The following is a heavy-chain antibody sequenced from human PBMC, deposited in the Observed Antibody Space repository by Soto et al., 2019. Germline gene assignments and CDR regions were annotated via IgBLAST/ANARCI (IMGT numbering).Heavy chain of an antibody. CDR2: IYYSGST. V-gene: IGHV4-39*01. J-gene: IGHJ5*02. CDR1: GGSISSSSYY. D-gene: IGHD2-15*01. CDR3: ARPSHRYCSGGSCVTWFDP. Sequence: SETLSLTCTFSGGSISSSSYYWGWIRKPPGKGLEWIGSIYYSGSTYYNPSLKSRVTISVDTSKNQFSLKLSSVTAADTAVYYCARPSHRYCSGGSCVTWFDPWGQGTLVTVSS.